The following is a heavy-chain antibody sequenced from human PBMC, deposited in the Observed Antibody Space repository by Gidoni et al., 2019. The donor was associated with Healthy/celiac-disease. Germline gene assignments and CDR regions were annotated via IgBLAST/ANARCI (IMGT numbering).Heavy chain of an antibody. CDR2: IYYSGST. V-gene: IGHV4-39*01. Sequence: QLQPQESGTGLVKPSETLSLTCTVSGAAISSSSYYWGWLRKPPGKGLEWIGSIYYSGSTYYTPSLKSLVTISVDTSKNQFSLKLSSVTAADTAVYYCASFIDCSSTSCYSHFDYWGQGTLVTVSS. CDR3: ASFIDCSSTSCYSHFDY. J-gene: IGHJ4*02. D-gene: IGHD2-2*01. CDR1: GAAISSSSYY.